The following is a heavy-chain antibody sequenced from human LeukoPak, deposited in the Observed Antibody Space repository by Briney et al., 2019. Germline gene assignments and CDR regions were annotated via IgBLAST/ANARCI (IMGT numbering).Heavy chain of an antibody. V-gene: IGHV1-18*01. CDR3: ARVVILTGYPFPDY. Sequence: ASVKVSCKASGYTFTSYGISWVRQAPGQGLEWMGWISAYNGNTNYAQKLQGRVTMTTDTSTSTAYMELRSLRSDDTAVYYCARVVILTGYPFPDYWGQGTLVTVSS. CDR1: GYTFTSYG. CDR2: ISAYNGNT. J-gene: IGHJ4*02. D-gene: IGHD3-9*01.